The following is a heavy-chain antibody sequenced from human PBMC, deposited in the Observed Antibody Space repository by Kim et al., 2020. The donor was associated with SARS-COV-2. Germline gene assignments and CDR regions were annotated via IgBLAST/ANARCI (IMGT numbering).Heavy chain of an antibody. Sequence: GGSLRLSCAASGFTFSSYAMHWVRQAPGKGLEWVAVISYDGSNKYYADSVKGRFTISRDNSKNTLYLQMNSLRAEDTAVYYCARVRMDYYDSSGYNYYYYYYGMDVWGQGTTVTVSS. CDR2: ISYDGSNK. CDR1: GFTFSSYA. V-gene: IGHV3-30*04. J-gene: IGHJ6*02. CDR3: ARVRMDYYDSSGYNYYYYYYGMDV. D-gene: IGHD3-22*01.